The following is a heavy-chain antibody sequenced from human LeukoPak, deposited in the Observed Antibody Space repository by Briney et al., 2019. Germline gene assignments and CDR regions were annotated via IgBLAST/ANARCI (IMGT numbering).Heavy chain of an antibody. CDR3: ATGPRNDP. V-gene: IGHV1-8*02. Sequence: ASVKVSCKTSGYPFTNWEINWVRQAAGQGLEWLGWVNPDNGNTNYAQRFRGRVTMTRDTSTTTAYMELSGLRSNDTAVYFCATGPRNDPWGQGTLVTVSS. CDR1: GYPFTNWE. J-gene: IGHJ5*02. D-gene: IGHD1-14*01. CDR2: VNPDNGNT.